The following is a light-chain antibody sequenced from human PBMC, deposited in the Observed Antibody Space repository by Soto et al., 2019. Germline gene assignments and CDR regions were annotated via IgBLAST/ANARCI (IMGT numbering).Light chain of an antibody. CDR3: MQTLQTPYT. CDR1: QSLLHSNGYSY. Sequence: DIVMTQSPLSLPVIPGEPASISCKSSQSLLHSNGYSYLDWYLQKPGQSPQVLMYLGSNRASGVPGRFSGSGSGTDFTLKISRVEAEDVGIYYCMQTLQTPYTFGQGTKVDIK. J-gene: IGKJ2*01. V-gene: IGKV2-28*01. CDR2: LGS.